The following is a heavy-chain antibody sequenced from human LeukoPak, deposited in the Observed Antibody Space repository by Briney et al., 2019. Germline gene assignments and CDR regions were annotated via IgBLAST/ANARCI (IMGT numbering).Heavy chain of an antibody. D-gene: IGHD3-10*01. J-gene: IGHJ4*02. CDR2: ISGSGDST. V-gene: IGHV3-23*01. Sequence: GGSLRLSCAASGSTFSRYAMSWVRQAPGKGLEWVSGISGSGDSTYSADSVKGRFTISRDNSKKTLYLQMNNLRAEDTAVYYCAKYYYTSGLTGGRVFDYWGQGTLVTVSS. CDR3: AKYYYTSGLTGGRVFDY. CDR1: GSTFSRYA.